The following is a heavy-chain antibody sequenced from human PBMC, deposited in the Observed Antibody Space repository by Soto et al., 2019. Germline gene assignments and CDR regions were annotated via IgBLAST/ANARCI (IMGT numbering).Heavy chain of an antibody. CDR2: ISNDGDEK. Sequence: GGSLRLSCVASGFTFSTSVMHWVRQPPGKGLEWVALISNDGDEKYYGDSVEGRFSISRDNSKNTLYLQMSSLRAEDTAVYFCAKARVRIAGADSFDHWGQGTLVTVSS. CDR1: GFTFSTSV. V-gene: IGHV3-30*18. CDR3: AKARVRIAGADSFDH. D-gene: IGHD1-26*01. J-gene: IGHJ4*02.